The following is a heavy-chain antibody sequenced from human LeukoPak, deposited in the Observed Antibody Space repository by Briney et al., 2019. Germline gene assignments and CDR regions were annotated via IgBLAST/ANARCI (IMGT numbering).Heavy chain of an antibody. D-gene: IGHD3-10*01. CDR1: GFTFSGYS. J-gene: IGHJ4*02. V-gene: IGHV3-23*01. CDR3: AKANYVSGRSHFDY. Sequence: GGSLRLSCAASGFTFSGYSMNWVRQAPGKGLEWVAGTSGSGGSTYYADSVKGRFTISRDNSKNSLYLQMISLRAEDTAIYFCAKANYVSGRSHFDYWGQGTLVTVSS. CDR2: TSGSGGST.